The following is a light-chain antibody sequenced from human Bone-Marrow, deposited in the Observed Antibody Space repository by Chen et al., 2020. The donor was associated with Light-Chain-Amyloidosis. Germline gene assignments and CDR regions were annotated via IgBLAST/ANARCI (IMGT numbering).Light chain of an antibody. J-gene: IGLJ2*01. CDR2: RDT. Sequence: SSELTQPPSVSVSPGQTDRITCSGDDLPTKYAYWYQQKPGQAPVLVVHRDTERPSGIFDRFCGSRSRTTATLTNSGIQAEDEADYHCQSADSSGTYEVIFGGGTKLTVL. V-gene: IGLV3-25*03. CDR3: QSADSSGTYEVI. CDR1: DLPTKY.